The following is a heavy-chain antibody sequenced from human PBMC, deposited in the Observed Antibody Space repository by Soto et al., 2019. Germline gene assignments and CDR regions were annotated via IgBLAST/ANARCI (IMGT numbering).Heavy chain of an antibody. V-gene: IGHV4-39*01. CDR3: ARQGYYGSGSYYPFYYYMDV. CDR2: IYYSGST. J-gene: IGHJ6*03. Sequence: QLQLQESGPGLVKPSETLSLTCTVSGGSISSSSYYWGWIRQPPGKGLEWIGSIYYSGSTYYNPSLKSRVTISVDTSKNQFSLKLSSVTAADTAVYYCARQGYYGSGSYYPFYYYMDVWGKGTTVTVSS. D-gene: IGHD3-10*01. CDR1: GGSISSSSYY.